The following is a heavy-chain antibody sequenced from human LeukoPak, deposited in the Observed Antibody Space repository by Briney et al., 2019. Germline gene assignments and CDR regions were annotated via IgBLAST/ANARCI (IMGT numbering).Heavy chain of an antibody. CDR1: GGSISSYSYY. CDR2: IYYSGST. Sequence: PSETLSLTCTVSGGSISSYSYYWGWIRQPPGKGLEWIGSIYYSGSTYNNPSLKSRVTMSVDTSKNQFSLVLNSVTAADTAVYYCARTGYCSSASCSVEKQWLVRVYFDYWGQGTLVTVSS. D-gene: IGHD2-2*01. J-gene: IGHJ4*02. V-gene: IGHV4-39*01. CDR3: ARTGYCSSASCSVEKQWLVRVYFDY.